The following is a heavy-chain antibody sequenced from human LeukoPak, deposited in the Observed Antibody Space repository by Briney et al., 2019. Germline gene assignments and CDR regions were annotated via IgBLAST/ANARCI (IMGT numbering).Heavy chain of an antibody. V-gene: IGHV1-46*01. CDR3: AREEEGGSFDY. Sequence: GASVKVSCKASGYTFTSYYMHWVRQAPGQGLEWMGIIKPGGGSTNYAQKFQGRFTMTRDTSTSTVYMELSSVRSGDTAVYYCAREEEGGSFDYWGQGTLVTVSS. CDR1: GYTFTSYY. CDR2: IKPGGGST. J-gene: IGHJ4*02. D-gene: IGHD3-16*01.